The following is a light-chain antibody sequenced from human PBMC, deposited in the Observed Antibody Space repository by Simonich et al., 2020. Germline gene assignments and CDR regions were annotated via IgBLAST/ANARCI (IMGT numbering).Light chain of an antibody. J-gene: IGKJ5*01. Sequence: DIVMTQSPDSLAVSLGERATINCKSSQSVLYNSNNKNYLALYQQKPGQPPKLLIYWASTRESGVPDRFSGSGSGTDFTLTISSLQAEDVAVYYCQQYYSTPITFGQGTRLEIK. CDR1: QSVLYNSNNKNY. CDR2: WAS. CDR3: QQYYSTPIT. V-gene: IGKV4-1*01.